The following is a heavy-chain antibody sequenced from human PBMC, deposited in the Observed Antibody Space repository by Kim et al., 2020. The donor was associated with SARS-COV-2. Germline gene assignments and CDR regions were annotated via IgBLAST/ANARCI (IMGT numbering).Heavy chain of an antibody. CDR1: GYIFTKYY. CDR2: INPNSSGT. J-gene: IGHJ6*02. D-gene: IGHD3-16*01. CDR3: ARGGLAGSLGYYGLDI. Sequence: ASVKVSCKSSGYIFTKYYIHWVRQAPGHGLEWMGWINPNSSGTNYGQAFQGRVSMSRNASIDTVYIDVSSLTSDDTAVYYCARGGLAGSLGYYGLDIWGQGTAVTVS. V-gene: IGHV1-2*02.